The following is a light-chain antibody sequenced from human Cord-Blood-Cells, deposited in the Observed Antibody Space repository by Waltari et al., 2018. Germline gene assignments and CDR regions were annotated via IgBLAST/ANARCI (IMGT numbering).Light chain of an antibody. Sequence: DIQLTQSPSTLSASVGDRVTLTCRASQSISSWLAWYQQKPGKVPKLLIYDASSLESGVPSRFSGSGSGTEFTLTISSLQPDDFATYYCQQYNSYSPYTFGQGTKLEIK. CDR2: DAS. J-gene: IGKJ2*01. CDR3: QQYNSYSPYT. V-gene: IGKV1-5*01. CDR1: QSISSW.